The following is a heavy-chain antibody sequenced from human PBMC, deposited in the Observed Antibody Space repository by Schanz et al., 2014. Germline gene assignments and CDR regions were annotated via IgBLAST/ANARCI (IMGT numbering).Heavy chain of an antibody. CDR1: AFIFRSYS. V-gene: IGHV3-21*04. J-gene: IGHJ5*02. CDR2: ISSGGRNI. D-gene: IGHD6-6*01. Sequence: EVQLVESGGGLVQPGGSLRLSCAASAFIFRSYSMNWVRQAPGKGLEWVSSISSGGRNISYADSLKGRFTISRDNARNSLYLQMNSLRAGDTAFYHCARGSSASLSRVWFDLWGQGTLVTVSS. CDR3: ARGSSASLSRVWFDL.